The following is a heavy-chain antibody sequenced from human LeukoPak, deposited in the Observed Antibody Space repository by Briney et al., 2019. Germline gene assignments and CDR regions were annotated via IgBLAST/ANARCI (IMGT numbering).Heavy chain of an antibody. V-gene: IGHV4-59*08. CDR1: GFTFNTNG. Sequence: GSLRLSCAASGFTFNTNGMSWVRQAPGKGLEWIGYIYYSGSTNYNPSLKSRVTISVDTSKNQFSLKLSSVTAADTAVYYCARLNPVDIVVVPAASEFDPWGQGTLVTVSS. CDR2: IYYSGST. J-gene: IGHJ5*02. D-gene: IGHD2-2*03. CDR3: ARLNPVDIVVVPAASEFDP.